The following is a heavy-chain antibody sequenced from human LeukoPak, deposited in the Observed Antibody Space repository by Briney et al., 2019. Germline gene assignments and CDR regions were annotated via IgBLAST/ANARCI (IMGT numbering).Heavy chain of an antibody. CDR2: ISGSGGST. CDR3: AKDGGDWSDVSFNHNWFDP. J-gene: IGHJ5*02. Sequence: GGSLRLSCAASGFTFSSYAMSWVRQAPGKGLEWVSAISGSGGSTYYADSVKGRFTISRDNSKNTLYLQMNSLRAEDTAVYYCAKDGGDWSDVSFNHNWFDPWGQGTLVTVSS. V-gene: IGHV3-23*01. D-gene: IGHD3-16*01. CDR1: GFTFSSYA.